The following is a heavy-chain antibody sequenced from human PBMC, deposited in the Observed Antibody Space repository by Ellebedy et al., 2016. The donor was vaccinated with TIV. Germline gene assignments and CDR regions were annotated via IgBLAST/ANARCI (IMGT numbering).Heavy chain of an antibody. J-gene: IGHJ4*02. CDR1: GYTFTSYG. V-gene: IGHV1-18*01. CDR3: ARSTQGYCSGGSCYFLDY. CDR2: ISAYNGNT. Sequence: ASVKVSCKASGYTFTSYGISWVRQAPGQGLEWMGWISAYNGNTSYAQKLQGRVTMTRDTSTSTVYMELSSLRSEDTAVYYCARSTQGYCSGGSCYFLDYWGQGTLVTVSS. D-gene: IGHD2-15*01.